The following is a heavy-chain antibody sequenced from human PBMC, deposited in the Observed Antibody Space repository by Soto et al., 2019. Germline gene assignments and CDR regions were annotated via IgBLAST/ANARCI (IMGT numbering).Heavy chain of an antibody. CDR2: IIAIFSTA. CDR1: GGTFSGYA. Sequence: QVQLVQSGAEVKKPGSSVKVSCKASGGTFSGYAISWVRQAPGQGLEWMGGIIAIFSTADYAQKFQGRVTITADESTNTAYRDLSSLRSENTAVSYCAGHSSRAPGYYYGMDLWGQGTTVTVSS. J-gene: IGHJ6*02. D-gene: IGHD3-22*01. V-gene: IGHV1-69*12. CDR3: AGHSSRAPGYYYGMDL.